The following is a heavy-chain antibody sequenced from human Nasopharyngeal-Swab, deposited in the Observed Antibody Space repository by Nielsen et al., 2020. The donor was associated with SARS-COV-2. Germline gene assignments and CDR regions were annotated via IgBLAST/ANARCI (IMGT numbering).Heavy chain of an antibody. CDR2: INHSGST. CDR1: GFTVSSNY. CDR3: ARVVLGIWFGESLPDY. D-gene: IGHD3-10*01. J-gene: IGHJ4*02. Sequence: ESLKISCAASGFTVSSNYMSWIRQPPGKGLEWIGEINHSGSTNYNPSLKSRVTISVDTSKNQFSLKLSSVTAADTAVYYCARVVLGIWFGESLPDYWGQGTLVTVSS. V-gene: IGHV4-34*01.